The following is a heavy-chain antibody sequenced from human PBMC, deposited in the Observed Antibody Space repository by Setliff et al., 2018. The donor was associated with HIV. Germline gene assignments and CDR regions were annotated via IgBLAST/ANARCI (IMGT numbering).Heavy chain of an antibody. V-gene: IGHV3-7*01. J-gene: IGHJ4*02. Sequence: QPGGTLSLSCTASGFTFSSAWMGWVRQAPAKGLEWVANISHDGSATYYVDSVKGRFTISRANAKNSLYLEMNRLTVEDTALYYCARDWPSSTAAGDCWGQGTLVTVSS. D-gene: IGHD6-6*01. CDR3: ARDWPSSTAAGDC. CDR1: GFTFSSAW. CDR2: ISHDGSAT.